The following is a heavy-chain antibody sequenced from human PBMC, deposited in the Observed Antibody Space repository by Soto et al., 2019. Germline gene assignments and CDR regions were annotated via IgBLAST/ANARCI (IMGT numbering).Heavy chain of an antibody. CDR1: GFTFSSYA. CDR3: AKPLYNWNGAGAFDI. J-gene: IGHJ3*02. V-gene: IGHV3-23*01. D-gene: IGHD1-1*01. Sequence: EVQLLESGGGLVQPGGSLRLSCAASGFTFSSYAMSWVRQAPGKGLEWVSAISGSGGSTYYADSVKGRFTISRDNSKNPLYLQMKSLRAEDTAVYYCAKPLYNWNGAGAFDIWGQGTMVTVSS. CDR2: ISGSGGST.